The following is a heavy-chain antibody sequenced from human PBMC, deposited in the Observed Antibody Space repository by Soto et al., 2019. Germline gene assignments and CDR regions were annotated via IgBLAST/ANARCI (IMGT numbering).Heavy chain of an antibody. D-gene: IGHD6-6*01. CDR2: ISGSGDNT. V-gene: IGHV3-23*01. Sequence: EVQLLESGGGLLRPGGSRRLSCAVSGFTFSNYAMTWVRQAPGKGLEWVSTISGSGDNTYYADSVRGRFTISRDNSKNTLYLHMNSLRADDTAVYYCAKRPLAARHTDYWGQGTLVTVSS. CDR3: AKRPLAARHTDY. CDR1: GFTFSNYA. J-gene: IGHJ4*02.